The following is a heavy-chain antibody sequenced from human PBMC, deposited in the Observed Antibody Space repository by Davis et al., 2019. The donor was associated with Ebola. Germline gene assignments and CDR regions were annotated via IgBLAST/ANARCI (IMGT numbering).Heavy chain of an antibody. Sequence: GESLKISCAASGFTFSTYSMSWVRQAPGKALEWVSSISSDSDYIYYADSAKGRFTISRDNAKNSLSLQMNSLRAEDTAVYYCAKIAGLDAFDIWGQGTMVTVSS. CDR2: ISSDSDYI. J-gene: IGHJ3*02. CDR1: GFTFSTYS. CDR3: AKIAGLDAFDI. V-gene: IGHV3-21*01. D-gene: IGHD6-13*01.